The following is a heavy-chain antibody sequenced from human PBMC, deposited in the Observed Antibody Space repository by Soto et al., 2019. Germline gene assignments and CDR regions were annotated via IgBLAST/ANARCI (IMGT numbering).Heavy chain of an antibody. V-gene: IGHV4-59*01. Sequence: SETLSLTCTVSGGSIGSYYWSWIRQXXGKGLEWIGYIYYSGSTNYNPSLKSRVTISVDTSKNQFSLKLSSVTAADTAVYYCARLGGVVPAATYWFDPWGQGTLVTVSS. CDR2: IYYSGST. CDR1: GGSIGSYY. J-gene: IGHJ5*02. D-gene: IGHD2-2*01. CDR3: ARLGGVVPAATYWFDP.